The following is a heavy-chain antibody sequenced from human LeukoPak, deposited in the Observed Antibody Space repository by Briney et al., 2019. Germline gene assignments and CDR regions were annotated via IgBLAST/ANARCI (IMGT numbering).Heavy chain of an antibody. Sequence: GRSLRLSCAASGFTFSSYGMHWVRQAPGKGLEWVAVISYDGSNKYYADSVKGRFTISRDNSKNTLYLQMNSLRAEDTAVYYCARWGSHILTGYYVDYWGQGTLVTVSS. D-gene: IGHD3-9*01. CDR2: ISYDGSNK. CDR1: GFTFSSYG. J-gene: IGHJ4*02. V-gene: IGHV3-30*03. CDR3: ARWGSHILTGYYVDY.